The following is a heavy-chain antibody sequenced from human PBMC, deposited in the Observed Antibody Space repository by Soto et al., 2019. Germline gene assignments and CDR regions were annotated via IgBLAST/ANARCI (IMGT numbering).Heavy chain of an antibody. Sequence: GGSLRLSCAASGFNFATYSMSWVRQAPGKGLEWVAGISDGVDRAYYGDSVKGRFTISRDTSKNMLYLHMNSLRAEDTAIYYCARYNAVADPSYFDYWGQGTLVT. D-gene: IGHD6-19*01. CDR1: GFNFATYS. CDR3: ARYNAVADPSYFDY. CDR2: ISDGVDRA. V-gene: IGHV3-23*01. J-gene: IGHJ4*02.